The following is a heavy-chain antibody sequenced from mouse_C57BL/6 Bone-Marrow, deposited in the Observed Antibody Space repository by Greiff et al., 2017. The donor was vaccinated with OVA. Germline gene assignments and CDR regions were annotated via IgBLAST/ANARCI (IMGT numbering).Heavy chain of an antibody. CDR1: GYTFTSYW. J-gene: IGHJ4*01. CDR3: ARAYYSNYYAMDY. Sequence: VQLQQPGAELVMPGASVKLSCKASGYTFTSYWMHWVKQRPGQGLEWIGGIDPSDSYTNYNQKFKGKSTLTVDKSSSTAYMQLSSLTSEDSAVYYCARAYYSNYYAMDYWGQGTSVTVSS. V-gene: IGHV1-69*01. D-gene: IGHD2-5*01. CDR2: IDPSDSYT.